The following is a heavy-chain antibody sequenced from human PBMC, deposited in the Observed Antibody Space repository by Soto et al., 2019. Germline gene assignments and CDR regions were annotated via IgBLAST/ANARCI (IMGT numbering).Heavy chain of an antibody. Sequence: GGSLRLSCAASGFTFSSYGMSWVRQAPGKGLEWVSAISSSSGYTYYADSVKGRFTISRDNAKNSLYLQMNSLRAEDTAVYYCARGAGDSSGYYYPFGWFDPWGQGTLVTVSS. D-gene: IGHD3-22*01. CDR2: ISSSSGYT. CDR1: GFTFSSYG. CDR3: ARGAGDSSGYYYPFGWFDP. V-gene: IGHV3-21*01. J-gene: IGHJ5*02.